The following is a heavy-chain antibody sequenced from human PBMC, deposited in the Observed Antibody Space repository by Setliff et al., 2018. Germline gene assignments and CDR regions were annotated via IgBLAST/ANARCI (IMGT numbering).Heavy chain of an antibody. V-gene: IGHV1-18*01. CDR3: ARAIYEPFRESHNWFGP. CDR1: GYSFTTEG. CDR2: IIPILDDI. J-gene: IGHJ5*02. Sequence: ASVKVSCKTSGYSFTTEGITWVRQAPGQGLEWMGGIIPILDDINQAQKFEGRATFTTDESASTAYMELSSLTPDDTAVYYCARAIYEPFRESHNWFGPWGPGTLVTVSS. D-gene: IGHD3-16*01.